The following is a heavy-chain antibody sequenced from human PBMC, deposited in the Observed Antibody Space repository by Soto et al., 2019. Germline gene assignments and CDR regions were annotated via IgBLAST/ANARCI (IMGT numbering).Heavy chain of an antibody. CDR3: ARGQFNTELQWGKFDY. D-gene: IGHD1-7*01. Sequence: PSETLSLTCTVSGGSITSEGYYWSWIRQLPGKGLEWIGYIYYSGSIFYNPFLKSRASISAHSSKKQFSLKLSSVTAADTAVYYCARGQFNTELQWGKFDYWGQGTLVTVSS. CDR1: GGSITSEGYY. V-gene: IGHV4-31*02. CDR2: IYYSGSI. J-gene: IGHJ4*02.